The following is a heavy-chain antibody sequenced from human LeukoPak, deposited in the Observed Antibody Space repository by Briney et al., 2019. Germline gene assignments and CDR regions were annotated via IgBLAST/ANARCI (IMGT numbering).Heavy chain of an antibody. V-gene: IGHV1-69*05. CDR1: GGTFSSYA. Sequence: SVKVSCKASGGTFSSYAISWVRQAPGQGLEWMGRIIPIFGTANYAQKFQGRVTITTDESTSTAYMELSSLRSEDTAVYYCASRSGFTSVFPFDYWGQGTLVTVST. J-gene: IGHJ4*02. CDR3: ASRSGFTSVFPFDY. CDR2: IIPIFGTA. D-gene: IGHD3-10*01.